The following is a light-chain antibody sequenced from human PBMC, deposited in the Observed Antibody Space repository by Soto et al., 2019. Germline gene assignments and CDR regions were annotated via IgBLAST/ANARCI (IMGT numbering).Light chain of an antibody. CDR2: SNN. CDR3: AAWYDSMNVVI. J-gene: IGLJ2*01. CDR1: SSNIGSHT. V-gene: IGLV1-44*01. Sequence: QSVLTQPPSASGTPGQRITISCSGSSSNIGSHTVNWHQQVPGTAPKLLSYSNNERPSGVPDRFSGSKSGTSASLAISGLQSGDEADYYCAAWYDSMNVVIFGGGTKVTVL.